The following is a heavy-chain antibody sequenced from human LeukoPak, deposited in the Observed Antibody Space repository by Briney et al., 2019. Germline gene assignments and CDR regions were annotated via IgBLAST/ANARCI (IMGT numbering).Heavy chain of an antibody. J-gene: IGHJ6*02. CDR2: IYYSGST. V-gene: IGHV4-30-4*01. CDR3: ARANYYYGMDV. Sequence: SETLSLTCTVSGGSISSGDYYWSWIRQPPGKGLEWIGYIYYSGSTYYNPSLKSRVIISVDTSKNQFSLNLSSETAADTAVYYCARANYYYGMDVWGQGTTVTVSS. CDR1: GGSISSGDYY.